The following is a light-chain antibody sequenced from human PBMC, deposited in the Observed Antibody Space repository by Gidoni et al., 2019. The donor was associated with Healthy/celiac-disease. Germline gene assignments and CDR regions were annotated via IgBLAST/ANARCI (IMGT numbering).Light chain of an antibody. J-gene: IGLJ3*02. CDR2: EDN. CDR1: SGSIASPY. Sequence: NFMLTQPHSVSEYPGKTVTISCTRSSGSIASPYVQWYQQRPGSAPTTVIYEDNQRPSGVPDRFSGSIDSSSNSASLTIAGLKTEDEADYYCQSYDSSNPWVFGGGTKLTVL. V-gene: IGLV6-57*04. CDR3: QSYDSSNPWV.